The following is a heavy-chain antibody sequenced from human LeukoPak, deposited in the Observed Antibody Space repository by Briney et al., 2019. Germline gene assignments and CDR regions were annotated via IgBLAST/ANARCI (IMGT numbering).Heavy chain of an antibody. CDR1: GFTFSTYF. CDR3: ASSEGPNHYYYYYGMDV. V-gene: IGHV3-30*14. Sequence: PGRSLRLSCAASGFTFSTYFMHWVRQAPGKGLEWVADIASDGSHTFYVESVKGRFTISRDNSKNTLYLQMNSLRAEDTAVYYCASSEGPNHYYYYYGMDVWGQGTTVTVSS. D-gene: IGHD3-10*01. CDR2: IASDGSHT. J-gene: IGHJ6*02.